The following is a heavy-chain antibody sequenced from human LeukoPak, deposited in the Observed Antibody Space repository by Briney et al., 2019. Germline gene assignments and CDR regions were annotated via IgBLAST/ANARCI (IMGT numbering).Heavy chain of an antibody. CDR2: INSDGSST. D-gene: IGHD3-10*01. Sequence: GGSLRLSCAASGFTFRSYWVHWVRQAPGKGLVGVSRINSDGSSTSYADSVKGRFTISRDNAKNTLYLQMDSLRAEDTAVYYCARGGWFIVDYWGQGTLVTVSS. CDR1: GFTFRSYW. CDR3: ARGGWFIVDY. V-gene: IGHV3-74*01. J-gene: IGHJ4*02.